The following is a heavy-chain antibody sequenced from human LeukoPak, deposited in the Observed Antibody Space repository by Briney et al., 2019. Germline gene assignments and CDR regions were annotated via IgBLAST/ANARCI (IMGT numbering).Heavy chain of an antibody. V-gene: IGHV3-53*01. CDR3: ARAQRGDYMDV. D-gene: IGHD6-25*01. CDR2: IYAGGST. CDR1: GFTVSSNY. J-gene: IGHJ6*03. Sequence: GRSLRLSCAASGFTVSSNYMTWVRQAPGKGLEWVSVIYAGGSTYYADSVKGRFTISRDNSKNTLYLLMNNLRAEDTAVYYCARAQRGDYMDVWGKGTTVTISS.